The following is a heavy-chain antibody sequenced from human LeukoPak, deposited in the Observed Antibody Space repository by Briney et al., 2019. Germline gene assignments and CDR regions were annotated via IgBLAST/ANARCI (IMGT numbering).Heavy chain of an antibody. CDR3: ATGGAYEFRDDY. CDR2: IIPIYGRA. Sequence: SVKVSCKASGGSFTSYGINWVRQAPGQGLEWMGKIIPIYGRANYGQKFQGRVTITADESTTTSYMELSSLTAEDMAVYYCATGGAYEFRDDYWGQGTLVTVSS. D-gene: IGHD3-3*01. J-gene: IGHJ4*02. CDR1: GGSFTSYG. V-gene: IGHV1-69*15.